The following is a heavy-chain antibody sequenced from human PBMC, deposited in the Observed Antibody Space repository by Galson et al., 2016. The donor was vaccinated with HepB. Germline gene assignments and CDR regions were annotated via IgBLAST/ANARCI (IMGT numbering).Heavy chain of an antibody. V-gene: IGHV1-18*01. Sequence: SVKVSCKAFVNTFNKFGITWVRQAPGQGLEWLGWIRPNNGDTKYGQNFQGRVTMTTDASTNTVYMELRSLRSDDTAMYFCARDGLGSGSFWAIDLWGQGTKVTVSS. CDR1: VNTFNKFG. CDR2: IRPNNGDT. D-gene: IGHD1-26*01. CDR3: ARDGLGSGSFWAIDL. J-gene: IGHJ3*01.